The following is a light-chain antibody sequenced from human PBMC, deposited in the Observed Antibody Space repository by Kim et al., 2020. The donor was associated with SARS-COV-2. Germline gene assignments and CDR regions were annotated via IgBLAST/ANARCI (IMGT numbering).Light chain of an antibody. J-gene: IGLJ2*01. V-gene: IGLV1-44*01. CDR2: SNN. CDR3: AAWDDSQNGLE. CDR1: SSNIGINA. Sequence: QRLTISCSGSSSNIGINAVNWYQQLPGTAPKLLMYSNNQRTSGVPDRFSGSKSGTSASLAISGLQSEDEADYYCAAWDDSQNGLEFGGGTQLTVL.